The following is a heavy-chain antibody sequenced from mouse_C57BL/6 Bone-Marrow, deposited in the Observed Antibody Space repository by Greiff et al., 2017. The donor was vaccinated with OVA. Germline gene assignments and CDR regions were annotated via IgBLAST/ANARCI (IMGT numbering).Heavy chain of an antibody. Sequence: EVNVVESGGGLVQPGGSLKLSCAASGFTFSDYYMYWVRQTPEKRLEWVAYISNGGGSTYYPDTVKGRFTISRDNAKHTLYLQMSRLKSEDTAMYYCARAYYSNYDLYFDVWGTGTTVTVSS. D-gene: IGHD2-5*01. J-gene: IGHJ1*03. V-gene: IGHV5-12*01. CDR2: ISNGGGST. CDR1: GFTFSDYY. CDR3: ARAYYSNYDLYFDV.